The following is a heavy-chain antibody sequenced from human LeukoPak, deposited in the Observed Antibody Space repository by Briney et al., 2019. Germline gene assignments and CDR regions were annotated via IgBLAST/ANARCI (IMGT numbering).Heavy chain of an antibody. J-gene: IGHJ3*02. CDR1: GGSISSYY. Sequence: PSETLSLTCTVSGGSISSYYWSWIRQPPGKGLEWIGYIYYSGSTNYNPSLKSRVTLSVDTSKNQFSLKLSSVTAADTAVYYCARVLYYYDSSGYYYDAFDIWGQGTMVTVSS. CDR3: ARVLYYYDSSGYYYDAFDI. CDR2: IYYSGST. V-gene: IGHV4-59*12. D-gene: IGHD3-22*01.